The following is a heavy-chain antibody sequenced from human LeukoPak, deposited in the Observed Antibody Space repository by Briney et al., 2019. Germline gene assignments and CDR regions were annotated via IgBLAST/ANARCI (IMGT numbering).Heavy chain of an antibody. Sequence: SETLSLTCIVSGGSISRYSWNWVRQSPGKGLEWVGYIAHSGTTSYKSSLKSRVTISVDTSKNQLSLRLTSVTAADTAVYYCARWDDSAWAFGNWGPGTLVTVSS. J-gene: IGHJ4*02. V-gene: IGHV4-59*08. CDR1: GGSISRYS. CDR2: IAHSGTT. D-gene: IGHD6-19*01. CDR3: ARWDDSAWAFGN.